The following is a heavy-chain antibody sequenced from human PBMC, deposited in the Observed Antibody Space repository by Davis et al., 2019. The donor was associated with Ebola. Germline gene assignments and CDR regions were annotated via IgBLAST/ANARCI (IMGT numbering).Heavy chain of an antibody. V-gene: IGHV4-30-2*01. Sequence: LRLSCAVSGGFISSGGYSWSWIRQPPGKGLEWIGYIYHSGSTYYNPSLKSRVTISVDRSKNQFSLKLSSVTAADTAVYYCARGDSSDGMDVWGKGTTVTVSS. CDR2: IYHSGST. CDR1: GGFISSGGYS. CDR3: ARGDSSDGMDV. J-gene: IGHJ6*04. D-gene: IGHD3-22*01.